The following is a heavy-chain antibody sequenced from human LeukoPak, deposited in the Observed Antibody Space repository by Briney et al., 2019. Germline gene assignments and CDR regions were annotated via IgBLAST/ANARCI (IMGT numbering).Heavy chain of an antibody. J-gene: IGHJ4*02. CDR3: ASGSSGWYGEI. Sequence: GGSLRLSCAASGFTFNNYWMHWVRQAPGKGLVWVSRINSDASTTNYVDSVKGRFTMSRDNAKNTLYLQMNSLRAEDTAVYHCASGSSGWYGEIWGQGTLVTVSS. CDR1: GFTFNNYW. CDR2: INSDASTT. D-gene: IGHD6-19*01. V-gene: IGHV3-74*01.